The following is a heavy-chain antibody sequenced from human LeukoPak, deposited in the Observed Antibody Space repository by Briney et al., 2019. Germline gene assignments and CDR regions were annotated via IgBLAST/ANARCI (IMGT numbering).Heavy chain of an antibody. CDR2: IYYSGST. V-gene: IGHV4-59*01. J-gene: IGHJ3*02. Sequence: SETLSLTCTASGCTISSYYWSWIRQPPGKGLEWVGAIYYSGSTYYNPSLKSRVTISVDTSKNQLSLKLSSVTAADTAVYYCARLIYYYDSSGYYYGNAFDIWGQGTMVTVSS. CDR1: GCTISSYY. D-gene: IGHD3-22*01. CDR3: ARLIYYYDSSGYYYGNAFDI.